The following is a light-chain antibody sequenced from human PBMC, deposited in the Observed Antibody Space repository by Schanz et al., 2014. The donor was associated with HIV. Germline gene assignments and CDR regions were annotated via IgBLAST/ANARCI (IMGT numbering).Light chain of an antibody. V-gene: IGLV1-51*01. CDR1: SSNIGNNY. CDR3: GTWDSSRSGGL. J-gene: IGLJ2*01. Sequence: QSVLTQPPSVSAAPGQKVTISCSGSSSNIGNNYVSWFQQLPGTAPKLLIYDNNKRPSGIPDRFSGSKSGTSATLGITGLQTGDEADYYCGTWDSSRSGGLFGGGTKLTVL. CDR2: DNN.